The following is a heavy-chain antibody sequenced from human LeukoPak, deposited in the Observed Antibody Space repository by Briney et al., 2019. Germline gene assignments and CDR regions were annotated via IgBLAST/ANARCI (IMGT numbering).Heavy chain of an antibody. CDR3: ARDHVYSNPFDY. D-gene: IGHD6-13*01. CDR2: IWYDGSNK. CDR1: GFTFSSYG. J-gene: IGHJ4*02. Sequence: QPGGSLRLSCAASGFTFSSYGMHWVRQAPGKGLEWVAVIWYDGSNKYYADSVKGRFTISRDNSKNTLYLQMNSLRAEDTAVYYCARDHVYSNPFDYWGQGTLVTVSS. V-gene: IGHV3-33*01.